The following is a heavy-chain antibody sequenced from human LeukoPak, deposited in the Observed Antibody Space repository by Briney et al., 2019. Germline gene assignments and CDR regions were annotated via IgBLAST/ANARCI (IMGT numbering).Heavy chain of an antibody. D-gene: IGHD3-22*01. V-gene: IGHV3-30*02. CDR3: AKDRVGLYYDSSGYYYTGFDY. CDR1: GFTFSSYG. CDR2: IRYDGSNK. J-gene: IGHJ4*02. Sequence: GGSLRLSCAASGFTFSSYGMHWVRQAPGKGLEWVAFIRYDGSNKYYADSVKGRFTISRDNSKNKLYLQMNSLRAEDTAVYYFAKDRVGLYYDSSGYYYTGFDYWGQGTLVTVSS.